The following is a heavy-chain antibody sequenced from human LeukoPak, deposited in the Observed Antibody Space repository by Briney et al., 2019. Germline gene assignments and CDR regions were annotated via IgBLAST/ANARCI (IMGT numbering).Heavy chain of an antibody. CDR3: ARTYYDFWSGYSHRPPIDY. CDR1: GGSISSGDYY. V-gene: IGHV4-30-4*08. J-gene: IGHJ4*02. Sequence: SETLSLTCTVSGGSISSGDYYWSWIRQPPGKGLEWIGYIYYSGSTYYNPSLKSRVTISVDTSKNQFSLKLSSVTAADTAVYYCARTYYDFWSGYSHRPPIDYWGRGTLVTVSS. CDR2: IYYSGST. D-gene: IGHD3-3*01.